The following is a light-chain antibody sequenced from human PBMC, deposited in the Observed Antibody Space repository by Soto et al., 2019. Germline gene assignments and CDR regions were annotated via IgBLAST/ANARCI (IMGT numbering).Light chain of an antibody. CDR1: SSKIGAGYD. CDR3: QSFDNSLSGPYV. Sequence: QSVLTQPPSVSGSPGQSGTSSCTWMSSKIGAGYDVHWYQQLPGTAPKLLIYVNSNRPSGVPDRFSGSKSGTSASLAITGLQPEDEADYYCQSFDNSLSGPYVFGTGTKVTVL. CDR2: VNS. V-gene: IGLV1-40*01. J-gene: IGLJ1*01.